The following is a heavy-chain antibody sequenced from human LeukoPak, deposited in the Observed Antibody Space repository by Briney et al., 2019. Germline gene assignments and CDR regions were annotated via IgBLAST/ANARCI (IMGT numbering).Heavy chain of an antibody. Sequence: GGSLRLSCAASGFTFSSYEMNWVRQAPGKGLEWVSYVSSSASTIYYADSVKGRFTISRDNAKNSLYLQMNSLRAEDTAVYYCARDNGGDAFDIWGQGTMVTVSS. CDR3: ARDNGGDAFDI. J-gene: IGHJ3*02. D-gene: IGHD4-23*01. CDR2: VSSSASTI. CDR1: GFTFSSYE. V-gene: IGHV3-48*03.